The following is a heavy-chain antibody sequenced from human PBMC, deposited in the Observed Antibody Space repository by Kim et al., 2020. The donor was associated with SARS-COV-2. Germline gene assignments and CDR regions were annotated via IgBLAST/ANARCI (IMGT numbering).Heavy chain of an antibody. V-gene: IGHV3-21*01. CDR1: GFTFSSYS. CDR2: ISSSSSYI. D-gene: IGHD1-26*01. J-gene: IGHJ6*02. Sequence: GGSLRLSCAASGFTFSSYSMNWVRQAPGKGLEWVSSISSSSSYIYYADSVKGRFTISRDNAKNSLYLQMNSLRAEDTAVYYCARDLSGVGATEYYYYYYGMDFWGQGTTVTVSS. CDR3: ARDLSGVGATEYYYYYYGMDF.